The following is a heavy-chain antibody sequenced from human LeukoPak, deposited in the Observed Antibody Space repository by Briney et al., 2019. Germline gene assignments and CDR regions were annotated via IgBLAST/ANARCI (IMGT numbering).Heavy chain of an antibody. CDR2: ISGGADIT. Sequence: GGSLRLSCAASGFTFSRYAMSWVRQAPGKGLEWVSTISGGADITYYADSVKGRFTISRDNSKNTLYLQMNSLRAEDTAVYYCARDGSGQVDYWGQGTLVTVSS. D-gene: IGHD1-26*01. CDR3: ARDGSGQVDY. CDR1: GFTFSRYA. V-gene: IGHV3-23*01. J-gene: IGHJ4*02.